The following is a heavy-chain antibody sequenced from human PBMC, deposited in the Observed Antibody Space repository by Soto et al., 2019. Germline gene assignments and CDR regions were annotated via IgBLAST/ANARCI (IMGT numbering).Heavy chain of an antibody. D-gene: IGHD2-15*01. V-gene: IGHV1-18*01. Sequence: GASVKVSCKASGYTFTSYGISWVRQAPGQGLEWMGWISAYNGNTNYAQKLQGRVTMTTDTSTSTAYMELRSLRSDDTAVYYCARDTPCSGGSCFSNLCDYYYGMAVCGQGSTVTGS. CDR2: ISAYNGNT. CDR3: ARDTPCSGGSCFSNLCDYYYGMAV. J-gene: IGHJ6*02. CDR1: GYTFTSYG.